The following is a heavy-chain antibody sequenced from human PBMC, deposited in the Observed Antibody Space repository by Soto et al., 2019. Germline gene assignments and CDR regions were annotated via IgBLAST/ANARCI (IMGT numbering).Heavy chain of an antibody. CDR2: VYHTGNT. V-gene: IGHV4-59*02. CDR1: GVSVTGYY. CDR3: AREQYNWKL. J-gene: IGHJ4*02. Sequence: SETLSLTCSVSGVSVTGYYWTWIRHSPGKGLEWIGYVYHTGNTYYNPSLKSRVTISLDTSENQVSLRLRSVTAADTAVYYCAREQYNWKLWGQGTLVTVSS. D-gene: IGHD1-20*01.